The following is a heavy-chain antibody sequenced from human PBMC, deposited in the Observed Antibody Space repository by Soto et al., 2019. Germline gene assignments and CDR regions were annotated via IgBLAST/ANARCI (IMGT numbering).Heavy chain of an antibody. CDR3: AKVGYCSSTSCYTGTFDY. Sequence: GGSLRLSCAASGFTFSSYAMSWVRQAPGKXLEWVSAISGSGGSTYYADSVKGRFTISRDNSKNTLYLQMNSLRAEDTAVYYCAKVGYCSSTSCYTGTFDYWGQGTLVTVSS. J-gene: IGHJ4*02. CDR2: ISGSGGST. CDR1: GFTFSSYA. D-gene: IGHD2-2*02. V-gene: IGHV3-23*01.